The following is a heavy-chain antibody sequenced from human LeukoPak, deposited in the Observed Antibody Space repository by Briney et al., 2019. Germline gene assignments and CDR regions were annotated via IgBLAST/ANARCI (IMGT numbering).Heavy chain of an antibody. CDR1: GGSISSGGYY. CDR3: ARGYCSGGSCYKNVPWFDY. D-gene: IGHD2-15*01. V-gene: IGHV4-31*03. Sequence: SQTLSLTCTVSGGSISSGGYYWSWIRQHPGKGLEWIGYVYYSGSTYYNPSLKSRVTISVDTSKNQFSLKLSSVTAADTAVYYCARGYCSGGSCYKNVPWFDYWGQGTLVTVSS. CDR2: VYYSGST. J-gene: IGHJ4*02.